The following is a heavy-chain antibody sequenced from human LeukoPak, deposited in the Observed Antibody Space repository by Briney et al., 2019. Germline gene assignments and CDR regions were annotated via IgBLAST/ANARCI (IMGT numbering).Heavy chain of an antibody. V-gene: IGHV3-20*04. CDR2: INWNGGST. J-gene: IGHJ4*02. Sequence: GGSLRLSCAASGFPFSTNDMTWVRQAPGKGLEWVSGINWNGGSTGCADSVKGRFTISRDNAKNSLYLQMNSLRAEDTALYYCARAAQPFGGVIFYFDYWGQGTLVTVSS. D-gene: IGHD3-16*02. CDR1: GFPFSTND. CDR3: ARAAQPFGGVIFYFDY.